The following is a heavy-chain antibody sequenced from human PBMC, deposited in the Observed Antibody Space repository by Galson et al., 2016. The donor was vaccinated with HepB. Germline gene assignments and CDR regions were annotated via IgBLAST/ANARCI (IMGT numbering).Heavy chain of an antibody. J-gene: IGHJ5*02. CDR2: INSDGTIS. CDR3: GRDHSVVLTTAYNWFDP. D-gene: IGHD4-23*01. Sequence: SLRLSCAASGFAFGSHWMHWVRQVPGKGLVWVSRINSDGTISSYADSVKGRFTISRDNAKNTLYLQMNSLIVEDTAVYYCGRDHSVVLTTAYNWFDPWGQGTLVTVSS. CDR1: GFAFGSHW. V-gene: IGHV3-74*01.